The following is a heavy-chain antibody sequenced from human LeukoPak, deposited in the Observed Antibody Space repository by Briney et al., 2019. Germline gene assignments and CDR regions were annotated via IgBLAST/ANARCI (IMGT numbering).Heavy chain of an antibody. CDR3: ARTSGSWLTNFDY. J-gene: IGHJ4*02. CDR2: MTGNGDTT. D-gene: IGHD2-15*01. CDR1: GFTFSTSA. V-gene: IGHV3-23*01. Sequence: PGGSLRLSCAASGFTFSTSAMSWVRQAPGKGLEWVSSMTGNGDTTYYADSVKGRFTISADSSKNTLYVQMNSLRADDTAVYYCARTSGSWLTNFDYWGQGTLVTVSS.